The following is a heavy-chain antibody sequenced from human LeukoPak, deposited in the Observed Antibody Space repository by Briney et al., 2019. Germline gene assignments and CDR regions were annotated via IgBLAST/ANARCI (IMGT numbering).Heavy chain of an antibody. Sequence: GGSLRLSCAASGFTFSTYGMSWVRQAPGKGLEWVSAISGGGGSTYYADSVKGRFTISRGNAKNTVYLQMNSLRAEDTAVYYCVRDWGYDSSGYWQKYFDTWGQGTLVTVSS. CDR3: VRDWGYDSSGYWQKYFDT. CDR2: ISGGGGST. CDR1: GFTFSTYG. V-gene: IGHV3-23*01. J-gene: IGHJ4*02. D-gene: IGHD3-22*01.